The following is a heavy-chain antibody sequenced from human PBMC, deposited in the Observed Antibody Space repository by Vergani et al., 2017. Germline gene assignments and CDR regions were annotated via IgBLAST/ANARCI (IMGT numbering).Heavy chain of an antibody. D-gene: IGHD3-10*01. CDR1: GYSFSNHY. J-gene: IGHJ4*02. Sequence: QVQLVQSGAEVKKPGASVRVSCKASGYSFSNHYIHWVRQAPGQGLEWMGIINPHNGGTTYAQKFEGRVTMTEETSTNTIFLELSSLRSEDTAVYFCAKDVRDYNLGSGTYSTTFDYWGQGTLFTVSS. V-gene: IGHV1-46*03. CDR3: AKDVRDYNLGSGTYSTTFDY. CDR2: INPHNGGT.